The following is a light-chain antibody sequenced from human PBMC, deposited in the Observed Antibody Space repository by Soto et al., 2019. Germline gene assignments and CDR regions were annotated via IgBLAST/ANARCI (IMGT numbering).Light chain of an antibody. CDR3: QQYGSSSFT. CDR1: QSVSSSY. J-gene: IGKJ3*01. CDR2: GTS. V-gene: IGKV3-20*01. Sequence: EIVLTQSPGTLSLSPGERATLSCRASQSVSSSYFAWYQQTPGQAPRLLIYGTSSRATGIPDRFSGSGSRTDSTLTSSRLEPEDFAVYCWQQYGSSSFTFGPGTKVDIK.